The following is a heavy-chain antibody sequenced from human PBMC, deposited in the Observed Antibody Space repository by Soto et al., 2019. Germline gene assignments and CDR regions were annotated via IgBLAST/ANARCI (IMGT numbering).Heavy chain of an antibody. J-gene: IGHJ4*02. D-gene: IGHD2-21*02. CDR3: ARGGEVVVVTGDFDY. Sequence: QVQLVQSGAELKKPGASVKVSCKASGYTFTSYAMHWVRQAPGQRLEWMGWINAGNGNTKYSQKFQGRVTITRDTSASTAYMELSSLRSEDTAVYYCARGGEVVVVTGDFDYWGQGTLVTVSS. CDR2: INAGNGNT. V-gene: IGHV1-3*01. CDR1: GYTFTSYA.